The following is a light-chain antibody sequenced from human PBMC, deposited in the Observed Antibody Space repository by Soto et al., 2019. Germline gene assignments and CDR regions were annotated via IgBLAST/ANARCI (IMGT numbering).Light chain of an antibody. Sequence: EIVLTQSPATLSVSPGERVTLSCRASQNLHSFLNWYQQRPGQAPRPLIYDGSKRAAGVPDRISGDGSGTDCTLTISSLQSEDFAVDDCQQYHNWTITFGQGTRLEIK. J-gene: IGKJ5*01. CDR2: DGS. CDR3: QQYHNWTIT. V-gene: IGKV3D-15*01. CDR1: QNLHSF.